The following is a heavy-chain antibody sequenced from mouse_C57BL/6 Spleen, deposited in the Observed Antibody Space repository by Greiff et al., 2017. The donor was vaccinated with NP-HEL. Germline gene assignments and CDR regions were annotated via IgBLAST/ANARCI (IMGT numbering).Heavy chain of an antibody. D-gene: IGHD1-1*01. V-gene: IGHV5-6*01. CDR3: ARHYYYGSSFHWYFDV. CDR2: ISSGGSYT. CDR1: GFTFSSYG. Sequence: EVKLVESGGDLVKPGGSLKLSCAASGFTFSSYGMSWVRQTPDKRLEWVATISSGGSYTYYPDSVKGRFTISRDNAKNTLYLQMSSLKSEDTAMYYCARHYYYGSSFHWYFDVWGTGTTVTVSS. J-gene: IGHJ1*03.